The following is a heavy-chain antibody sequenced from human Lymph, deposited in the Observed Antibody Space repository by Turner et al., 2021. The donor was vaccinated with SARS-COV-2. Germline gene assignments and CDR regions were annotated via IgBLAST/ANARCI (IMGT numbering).Heavy chain of an antibody. D-gene: IGHD1-1*01. J-gene: IGHJ6*02. CDR3: ARYLQPCHFYGMDV. CDR2: ISSSSSYI. Sequence: EVQRVESGGGRVKPGGPLRLSCAVYGFNFSSYSMNWFRRAPGKGLEWVSFISSSSSYIYYADSEKGRFTIARDNTKNSQNLKMDSLRAEDPAVYDCARYLQPCHFYGMDVWGQGTTVTVSS. V-gene: IGHV3-21*01. CDR1: GFNFSSYS.